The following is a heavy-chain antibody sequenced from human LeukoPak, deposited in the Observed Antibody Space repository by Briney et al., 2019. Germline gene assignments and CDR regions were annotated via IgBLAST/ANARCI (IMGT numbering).Heavy chain of an antibody. J-gene: IGHJ4*02. Sequence: SGGPCVTPVHPGDSLIRFLRSWILQPAGKGLELIGRIYTSGSTNYNPSLKSRVTMSVDTSKNQFSLKLSSVTAADTAVYYCARSRYSSSWFDYWGQGTLVTVSS. V-gene: IGHV4-4*07. CDR3: ARSRYSSSWFDY. D-gene: IGHD6-13*01. CDR2: IYTSGST. CDR1: GDSLIRFL.